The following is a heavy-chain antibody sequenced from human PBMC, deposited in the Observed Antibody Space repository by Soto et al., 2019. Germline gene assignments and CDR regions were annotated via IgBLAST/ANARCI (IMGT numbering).Heavy chain of an antibody. V-gene: IGHV3-74*01. CDR2: INSDGSST. Sequence: GGSLRLSCAASGFTFSSYWMHWVRQAPGKGLVWVSRINSDGSSTSYADSVKGRFTISRDNAKNTLYLQMNSLRAEDTAVYYCARMDSSSWLLGGNWFDPWGQGTLVTVSS. CDR3: ARMDSSSWLLGGNWFDP. J-gene: IGHJ5*02. D-gene: IGHD6-13*01. CDR1: GFTFSSYW.